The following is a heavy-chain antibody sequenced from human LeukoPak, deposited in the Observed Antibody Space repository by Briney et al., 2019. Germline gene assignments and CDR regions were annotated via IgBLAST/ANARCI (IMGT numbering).Heavy chain of an antibody. J-gene: IGHJ6*03. Sequence: SETPSLTCAVYGGSFSGYYWSWVRQPPGKGLEWIGEINHSGSTNYNPSLKSRVTISVDTSKNQFSLKLSSVTAADTAVYYCARAPRTVVTPHRYYYYYMDVWGKGTTVTVSS. V-gene: IGHV4-34*01. CDR2: INHSGST. CDR3: ARAPRTVVTPHRYYYYYMDV. CDR1: GGSFSGYY. D-gene: IGHD4-23*01.